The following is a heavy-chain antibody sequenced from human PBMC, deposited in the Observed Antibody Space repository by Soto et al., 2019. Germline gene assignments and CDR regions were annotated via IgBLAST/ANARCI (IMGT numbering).Heavy chain of an antibody. CDR3: AKQEGVVPARKRNMDV. J-gene: IGHJ6*03. CDR2: ISGSGATT. Sequence: EVQLLESGGGLVQPGGSLRLSCAASGFTFGSYGMSWVRQAPGKGLEWVSGISGSGATTYYADSVKGRFTISRDNSKNTLYLQMNTLRAEDTAVYFCAKQEGVVPARKRNMDVWGRGTTVTVSS. D-gene: IGHD2-2*01. V-gene: IGHV3-23*01. CDR1: GFTFGSYG.